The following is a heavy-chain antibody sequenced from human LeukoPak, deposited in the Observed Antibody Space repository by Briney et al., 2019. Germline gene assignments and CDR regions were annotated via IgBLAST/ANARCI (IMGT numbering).Heavy chain of an antibody. CDR1: GFTFSSYW. CDR2: IKQDGSEK. Sequence: GGSLRLSCAASGFTFSSYWMSWVRQAPGKGLEWVANIKQDGSEKYYVDSVKGRFTISRDNAKNSLYLQMNSLRAEDTAVYYCAREGCSTSCLGGYWGQGTLVTVSS. CDR3: AREGCSTSCLGGY. V-gene: IGHV3-7*01. D-gene: IGHD2-2*01. J-gene: IGHJ4*02.